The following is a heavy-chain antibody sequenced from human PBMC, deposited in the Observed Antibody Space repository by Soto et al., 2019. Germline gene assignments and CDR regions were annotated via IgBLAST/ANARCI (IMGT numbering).Heavy chain of an antibody. V-gene: IGHV4-31*03. CDR2: IYYSGST. CDR3: AGIYSGSPGGTLRY. J-gene: IGHJ4*02. CDR1: GGSISSGGYY. Sequence: QVQLQESGPGLVKPSQTLSLTCTVSGGSISSGGYYWSWIRQHPGKGLDWIGYIYYSGSTYYNPSLQSRVTLSVDTSKNQFSLKLSSVTAADTAVYYCAGIYSGSPGGTLRYWGQGTLVTVSS. D-gene: IGHD1-26*01.